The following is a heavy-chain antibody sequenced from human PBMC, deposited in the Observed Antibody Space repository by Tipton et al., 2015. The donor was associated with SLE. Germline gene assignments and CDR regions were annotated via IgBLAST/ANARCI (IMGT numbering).Heavy chain of an antibody. CDR2: IYYSGST. J-gene: IGHJ4*02. Sequence: TLSLTCTVSGSSISSGDYYWSWIRQPPGKGLEWIGYIYYSGSTYYNPSLKSRVTISVDTSKNQFSLKLSSVTAADTAVYYCAREQNDFWSGSYYYFDYWGQGTLVTVSS. CDR3: AREQNDFWSGSYYYFDY. D-gene: IGHD3-3*01. V-gene: IGHV4-30-4*01. CDR1: GSSISSGDYY.